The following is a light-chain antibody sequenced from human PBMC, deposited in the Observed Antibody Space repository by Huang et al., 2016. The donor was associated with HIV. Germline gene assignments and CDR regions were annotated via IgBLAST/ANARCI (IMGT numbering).Light chain of an antibody. CDR2: DAA. J-gene: IGKJ5*01. Sequence: ETVLTQSPATLSLSPGERATLSCRAGQSVNSYLAGYKQKPGQTPRLLIYDAANMAAGIPARCSGSGSGTDFSLTISSLEPEDFAVYYCQQRKYWPPITFGQGTRLEIK. CDR1: QSVNSY. V-gene: IGKV3-11*01. CDR3: QQRKYWPPIT.